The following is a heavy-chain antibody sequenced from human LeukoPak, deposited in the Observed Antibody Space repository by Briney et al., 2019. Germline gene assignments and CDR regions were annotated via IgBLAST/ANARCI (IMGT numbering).Heavy chain of an antibody. CDR2: IIPIFGTA. CDR1: GFTFSSYA. CDR3: ARDHTAVAGTREYFQH. Sequence: AGGSLRLSCAASGFTFSSYAMSWVRQAPGKGLEWMGGIIPIFGTANYAQKFQGRVTITTDESTSTAYMELSSLRSEDTAVYYCARDHTAVAGTREYFQHWGQGTLVTVSS. D-gene: IGHD6-19*01. J-gene: IGHJ1*01. V-gene: IGHV1-69*05.